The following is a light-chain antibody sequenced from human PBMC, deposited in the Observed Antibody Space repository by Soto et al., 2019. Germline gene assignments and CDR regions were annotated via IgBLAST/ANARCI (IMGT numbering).Light chain of an antibody. Sequence: QSLLTQPPSASGTPGQRVTISCSGSSSKIGSNTVNWYQQLPGTAPKLLIYSNNPRPSGVPDRFSGSKSGTSASLAISGLQSEDEADYYCAAWDDSLNGVVFGGGTKLTVL. CDR1: SSKIGSNT. CDR3: AAWDDSLNGVV. J-gene: IGLJ2*01. V-gene: IGLV1-44*01. CDR2: SNN.